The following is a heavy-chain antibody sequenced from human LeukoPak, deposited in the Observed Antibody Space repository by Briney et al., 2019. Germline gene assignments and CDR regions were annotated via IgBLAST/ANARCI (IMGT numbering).Heavy chain of an antibody. J-gene: IGHJ6*03. CDR1: GGSISSSSYY. D-gene: IGHD3-3*01. CDR2: IYYSGST. V-gene: IGHV4-39*07. Sequence: PSETLSLTCTVSGGSISSSSYYWGWIRQPPGKGLEWIGSIYYSGSTYYNPSLKSRVTISVDTSKNQFSLKLSSVTAADTAVYYCARVGYDFPYYYYMDVWGKGTTVTVSS. CDR3: ARVGYDFPYYYYMDV.